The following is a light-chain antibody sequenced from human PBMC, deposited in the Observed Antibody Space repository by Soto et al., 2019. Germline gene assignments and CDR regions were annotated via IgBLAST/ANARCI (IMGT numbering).Light chain of an antibody. CDR1: SSNIGAGYD. CDR3: QSYDSSLSGVV. Sequence: VLTQPPAVSGAPGQRVTISCTGSSSNIGAGYDVHWYQQLPGTAPKLLIYGNSNRPSGVPDRFSGSKSGTSASLAITGLQAEDEADYYCQSYDSSLSGVVFGGGTKVTVL. J-gene: IGLJ2*01. V-gene: IGLV1-40*01. CDR2: GNS.